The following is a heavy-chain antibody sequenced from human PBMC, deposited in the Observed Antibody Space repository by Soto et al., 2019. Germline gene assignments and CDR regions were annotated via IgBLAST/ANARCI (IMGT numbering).Heavy chain of an antibody. Sequence: QVQLQESGPGLVKPSGTLSLTCAVSGDSISSSHWWSWVRQPPGKGLEWIGEIFHSGSANYNPSLNSLVSMSLDKSKNQFYLRLNSVSAADTAVYYCTRREAVRFYYAMDVWGQGTTVTVSS. CDR2: IFHSGSA. CDR1: GDSISSSHW. V-gene: IGHV4-4*02. CDR3: TRREAVRFYYAMDV. J-gene: IGHJ6*02. D-gene: IGHD6-6*01.